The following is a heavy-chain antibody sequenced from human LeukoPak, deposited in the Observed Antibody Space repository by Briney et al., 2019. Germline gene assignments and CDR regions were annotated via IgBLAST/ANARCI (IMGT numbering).Heavy chain of an antibody. CDR3: AKRGSSGSYYFDS. J-gene: IGHJ4*01. CDR1: GFTFSSYA. D-gene: IGHD6-19*01. Sequence: GGSLRLSCAASGFTFSSYAMSWVRQAPGKGLEGVSTLNNVGGAFYADSVKGRFTISRDNSKNTLYVQMNSLRADDTAVYYCAKRGSSGSYYFDSWGHGTLVTVSS. V-gene: IGHV3-23*01. CDR2: LNNVGGA.